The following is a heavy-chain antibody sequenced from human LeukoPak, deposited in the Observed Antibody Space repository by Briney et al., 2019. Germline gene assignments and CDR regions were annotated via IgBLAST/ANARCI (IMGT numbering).Heavy chain of an antibody. V-gene: IGHV3-9*01. CDR3: ARGPNSNWSGLDF. CDR1: GFTFDDYA. J-gene: IGHJ4*02. D-gene: IGHD6-6*01. Sequence: GGSLRLSCAASGFTFDDYAMHWVRQAPGKGLEWVSGISWNSGSIGYADSVKGRFTVSRDNAKNTLYLQVNNLRAEDTAVYYCARGPNSNWSGLDFWGQGTLLTVSS. CDR2: ISWNSGSI.